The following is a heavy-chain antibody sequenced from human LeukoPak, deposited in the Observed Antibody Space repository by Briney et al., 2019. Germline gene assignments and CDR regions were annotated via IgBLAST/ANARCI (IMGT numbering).Heavy chain of an antibody. CDR1: GVTLSSYW. V-gene: IGHV3-74*01. Sequence: GRSLSPSCAPSGVTLSSYWMHWVRHAPGKGLGWVSRINSDGSSTSYADSVKGRFTISRDNAKNTLYLKMDSLRAEDTAVYYCARGPAGARRPDLDYWGQGTLVTVSS. CDR2: INSDGSST. CDR3: ARGPAGARRPDLDY. J-gene: IGHJ4*02. D-gene: IGHD6-6*01.